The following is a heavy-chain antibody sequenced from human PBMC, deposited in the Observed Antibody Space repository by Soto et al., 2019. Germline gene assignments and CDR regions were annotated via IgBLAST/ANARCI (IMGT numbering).Heavy chain of an antibody. CDR1: GYSFTSDW. CDR2: IDPNDSST. Sequence: LRESLKISCKGSGYSFTSDWISWARQMPGKGLEWMGRIDPNDSSTNYSPSFQCHVTISADKSMSTAYLQWSSLKASDTAMYYCARRGVAVSTPYYYHRYVMSVWAQRTTVPGSS. D-gene: IGHD2-15*01. V-gene: IGHV5-10-1*01. J-gene: IGHJ6*02. CDR3: ARRGVAVSTPYYYHRYVMSV.